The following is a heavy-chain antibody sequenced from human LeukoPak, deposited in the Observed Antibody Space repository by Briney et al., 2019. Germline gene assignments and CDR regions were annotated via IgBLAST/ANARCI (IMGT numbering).Heavy chain of an antibody. CDR2: ISGRGDNT. V-gene: IGHV3-23*01. CDR3: AKRVQGNTGPFHC. Sequence: GGSLRLSCAVSGFTFSVYAMSWVREAPGKGLEWVSGISGRGDNTYYADSVKGRFTISRDNSKNTLRLQMNSLRDEDTAVYYCAKRVQGNTGPFHCWGQGTLASVPS. CDR1: GFTFSVYA. J-gene: IGHJ4*02. D-gene: IGHD4-23*01.